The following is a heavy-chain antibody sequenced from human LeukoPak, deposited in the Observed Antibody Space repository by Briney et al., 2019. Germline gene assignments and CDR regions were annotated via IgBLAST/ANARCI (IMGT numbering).Heavy chain of an antibody. V-gene: IGHV4-34*01. D-gene: IGHD3-10*01. Sequence: SETLSLTCAVYGESFSGYYWSWIRQPPGKGLEWIGEINDSGDTKYNPSLKSRLTISVDTSKNQFSLKLSSVTAADTAVYYCARRKRITMVRGPYDYWGQGTLVTVSS. CDR2: INDSGDT. CDR3: ARRKRITMVRGPYDY. CDR1: GESFSGYY. J-gene: IGHJ4*02.